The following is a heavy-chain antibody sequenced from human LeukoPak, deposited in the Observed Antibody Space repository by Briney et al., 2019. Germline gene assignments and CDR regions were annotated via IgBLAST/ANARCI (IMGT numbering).Heavy chain of an antibody. Sequence: SQTLSLTCTVSGGSVSSYYWSWIRQPPGKGLEWIGYIYYSGSTNYNPSLKSRVTLSLDTSKSQFSLKLSSVTAADTAVYYCARDNYDILTGYYRHFDYWGQGTLVTVSS. CDR3: ARDNYDILTGYYRHFDY. CDR1: GGSVSSYY. CDR2: IYYSGST. J-gene: IGHJ4*02. D-gene: IGHD3-9*01. V-gene: IGHV4-59*08.